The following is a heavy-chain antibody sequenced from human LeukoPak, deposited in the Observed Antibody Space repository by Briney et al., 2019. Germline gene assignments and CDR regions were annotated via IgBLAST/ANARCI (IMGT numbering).Heavy chain of an antibody. CDR2: INPNSGGT. Sequence: ASVEVSCKASGYTFTGYYMHWVRQAPGQGLEWMGRINPNSGGTNYAQKFQGRVTMTRDTSISTAYMELSRLRSDDTAVYYCARSSLAISRVVAAVSDYWGQGTLVTVSS. J-gene: IGHJ4*02. CDR3: ARSSLAISRVVAAVSDY. V-gene: IGHV1-2*06. CDR1: GYTFTGYY. D-gene: IGHD2-15*01.